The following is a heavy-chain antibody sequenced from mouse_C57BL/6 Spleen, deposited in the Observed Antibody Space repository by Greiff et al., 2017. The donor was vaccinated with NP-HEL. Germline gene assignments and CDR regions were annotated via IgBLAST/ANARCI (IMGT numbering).Heavy chain of an antibody. D-gene: IGHD1-1*01. Sequence: EVQLVESGGGLVQSGRSLRLSCATSGFTFSDFYMEWVRQAPGKGLEWIAASRNKANDYTTEYSASVKGRFIVSRDTSQSIRYLQMNALRAEDTAIYCCARDVLPFGYFDVWGTGTTVTVSS. CDR3: ARDVLPFGYFDV. CDR2: SRNKANDYTT. CDR1: GFTFSDFY. J-gene: IGHJ1*03. V-gene: IGHV7-1*01.